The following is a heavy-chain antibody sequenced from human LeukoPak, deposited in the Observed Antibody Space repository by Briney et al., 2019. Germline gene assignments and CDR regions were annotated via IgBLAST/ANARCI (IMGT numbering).Heavy chain of an antibody. J-gene: IGHJ4*02. Sequence: GGSLRLSCAASGFTFSSYSMNWVRQAPGKGLEWVSYISSSSTIYYADSVKGRFTISRNNAKNSLYLQMNSLRAEDTAVYYCARERTLTDWGQGTLVTVSS. CDR3: ARERTLTD. CDR2: ISSSSTI. V-gene: IGHV3-48*01. D-gene: IGHD1-14*01. CDR1: GFTFSSYS.